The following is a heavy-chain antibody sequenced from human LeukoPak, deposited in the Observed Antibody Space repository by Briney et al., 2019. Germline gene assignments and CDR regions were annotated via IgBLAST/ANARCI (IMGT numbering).Heavy chain of an antibody. J-gene: IGHJ6*03. V-gene: IGHV1-69*13. CDR3: ARSYRTYYYYYMDV. D-gene: IGHD2-21*01. Sequence: ASVKVSCKASGGTFSSYVINWVRQAPGQGLEWMGGIIPIFGTANYAQKFQGRVTITADESTSTAYMELSSLRSEDTAVYYCARSYRTYYYYYMDVWGKGTTVTISS. CDR1: GGTFSSYV. CDR2: IIPIFGTA.